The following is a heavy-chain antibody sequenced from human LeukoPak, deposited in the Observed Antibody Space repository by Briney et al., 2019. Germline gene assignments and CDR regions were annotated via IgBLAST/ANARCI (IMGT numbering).Heavy chain of an antibody. CDR3: ARQNYTPWFDP. CDR2: INHSGST. CDR1: GGSFSGYY. J-gene: IGHJ5*02. D-gene: IGHD3-3*01. Sequence: PSETLSLTCAVYGGSFSGYYWSWIRQPPGKGLEWIGEINHSGSTNYNPSLKSRVTISVDTSKNRFSLKLSSVTAADTAVYYCARQNYTPWFDPWGQGTLVTVSS. V-gene: IGHV4-34*01.